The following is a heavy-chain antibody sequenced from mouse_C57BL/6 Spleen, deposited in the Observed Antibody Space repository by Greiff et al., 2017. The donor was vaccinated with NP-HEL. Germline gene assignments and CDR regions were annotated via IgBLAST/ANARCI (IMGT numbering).Heavy chain of an antibody. V-gene: IGHV5-9-1*02. J-gene: IGHJ1*03. CDR2: ISSGGDYI. CDR3: TRGRLTTVVADWYFDV. D-gene: IGHD1-1*01. Sequence: EVQLVESGEGLVKPGGSLKLSCAASGFTFSSYAMSWVRQTPEKRLEWVAYISSGGDYIYYADTVKGRFTISRDNARNTLYLQMSSLKSEDTAMYYCTRGRLTTVVADWYFDVWGTGTTVTVSS. CDR1: GFTFSSYA.